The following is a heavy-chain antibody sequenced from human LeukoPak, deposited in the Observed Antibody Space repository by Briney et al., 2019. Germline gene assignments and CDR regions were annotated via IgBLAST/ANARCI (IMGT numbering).Heavy chain of an antibody. Sequence: GGSLRLSCAASGFTFNNYAMNWVRQAPGKGLEWVSSISSSGVSTYYADSVKGRFTISRDNSKNTLYLQMNSLRAEDTAVYYCTKGGFGSNYYDPWGQGTLVTVSS. CDR1: GFTFNNYA. CDR3: TKGGFGSNYYDP. J-gene: IGHJ5*02. D-gene: IGHD1-26*01. CDR2: ISSSGVST. V-gene: IGHV3-23*01.